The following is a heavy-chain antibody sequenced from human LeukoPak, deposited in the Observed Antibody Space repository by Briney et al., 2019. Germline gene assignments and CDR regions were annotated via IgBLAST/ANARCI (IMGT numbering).Heavy chain of an antibody. CDR2: IIPIFGTA. J-gene: IGHJ3*02. V-gene: IGHV1-69*13. CDR1: GGTFSSYA. Sequence: VASVKVSCKASGGTFSSYAISWVRQAPGQGLEWMGGIIPIFGTANYAQKFQGRVTITADESTSTAYMELSSLRSEDTAVYYCARERRARAFDIWGQGTMVTVSS. CDR3: ARERRARAFDI.